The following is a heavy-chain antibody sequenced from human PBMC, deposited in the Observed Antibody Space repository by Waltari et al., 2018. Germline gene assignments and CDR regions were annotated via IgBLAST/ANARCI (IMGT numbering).Heavy chain of an antibody. V-gene: IGHV4-34*01. D-gene: IGHD6-13*01. Sequence: QVQLQQWGAGLLKPSETLSLTCAVYGGSFSGYYWRWLRQPPGKGLEWIGEINHSGSTNYNPSLKSRVTISVDTSKNQFSLKLSSVTAADTAVYYCARGGSSSPSIVWYFDLWGRGTLVTVSS. J-gene: IGHJ2*01. CDR3: ARGGSSSPSIVWYFDL. CDR2: INHSGST. CDR1: GGSFSGYY.